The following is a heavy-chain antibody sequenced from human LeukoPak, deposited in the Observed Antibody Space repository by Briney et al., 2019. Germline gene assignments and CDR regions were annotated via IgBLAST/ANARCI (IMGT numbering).Heavy chain of an antibody. CDR3: AKVPYYFDGSGSYFDY. D-gene: IGHD3-22*01. CDR1: GFTFSSYA. Sequence: PGASLRLSCAASGFTFSSYAMSRVRQAPGKGLEWVSGLSGSGGGTYYADSVKGRFTISRDNSKNTLYLQMNSLRAEDTALYYCAKVPYYFDGSGSYFDYWGQGTLVTVSS. V-gene: IGHV3-23*01. CDR2: LSGSGGGT. J-gene: IGHJ4*02.